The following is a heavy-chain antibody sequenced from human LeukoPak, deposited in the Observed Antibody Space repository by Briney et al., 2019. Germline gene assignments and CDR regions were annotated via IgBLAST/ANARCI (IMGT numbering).Heavy chain of an antibody. D-gene: IGHD2-21*02. CDR2: ISSSSNTI. CDR1: GFTFSFYS. V-gene: IGHV3-48*02. Sequence: GGSLRLSCAASGFTFSFYSMNWFRQAPGKGLEWVSYISSSSNTIYYADSVKGRFTISRDNAKNSLYLQMNSLRDEDTAVYYCARAYGDSTPDGNWGQGTLVTVSS. J-gene: IGHJ4*02. CDR3: ARAYGDSTPDGN.